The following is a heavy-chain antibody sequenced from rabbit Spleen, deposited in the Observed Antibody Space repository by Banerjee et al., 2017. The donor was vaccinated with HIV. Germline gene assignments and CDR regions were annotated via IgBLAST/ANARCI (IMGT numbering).Heavy chain of an antibody. CDR1: GFSFSSSDY. CDR3: ARDTGSSFSSYGMDL. Sequence: QSLEESGGDLVKPGASLTLTCTASGFSFSSSDYMCWVRQAPGKGLEWISCIGGSSSGFTYPATWAKGRFTISKTSSTTVTLQMTSLTVADTATYFCARDTGSSFSSYGMDLWGPGTLVTVS. D-gene: IGHD8-1*01. V-gene: IGHV1S40*01. J-gene: IGHJ6*01. CDR2: IGGSSSGFT.